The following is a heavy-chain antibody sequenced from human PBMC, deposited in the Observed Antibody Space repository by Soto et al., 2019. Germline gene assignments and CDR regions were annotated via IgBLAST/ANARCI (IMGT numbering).Heavy chain of an antibody. V-gene: IGHV1-2*02. Sequence: QVQLVQSGAEVKKPGASVKVSCKAYGYTFTGYYMHWVRQAPGQGLEWMGCINPNSGGTKYAQKFQGRVTMTRATSISTAYMELSRLRSDDTAVYYCASLGGIAAAEDYWGQGTLVTVSS. J-gene: IGHJ4*02. CDR3: ASLGGIAAAEDY. CDR2: INPNSGGT. CDR1: GYTFTGYY. D-gene: IGHD6-13*01.